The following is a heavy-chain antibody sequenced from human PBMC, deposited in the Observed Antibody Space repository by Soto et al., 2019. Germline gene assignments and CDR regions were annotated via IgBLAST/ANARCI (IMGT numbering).Heavy chain of an antibody. CDR2: IYHSGST. CDR1: GGSISSSNW. CDR3: ARGYCSGGSCYSRIFGY. D-gene: IGHD2-15*01. V-gene: IGHV4-4*02. Sequence: TSETLSLTCAVSGGSISSSNWWSWVRQPPGKGLEWIGEIYHSGSTNYNPSLKSRVAISVDKSKNQFSLKLSSVTAADTAVYYCARGYCSGGSCYSRIFGYWGQGTLVTVSS. J-gene: IGHJ4*02.